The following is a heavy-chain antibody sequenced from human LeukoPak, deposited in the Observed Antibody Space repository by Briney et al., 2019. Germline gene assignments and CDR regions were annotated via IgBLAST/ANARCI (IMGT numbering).Heavy chain of an antibody. V-gene: IGHV4-30-4*01. CDR2: IYYSGSI. D-gene: IGHD3-22*01. Sequence: SQTLSLTCTVSGGSISSGDYYLSWIRQPPGKGLEWIVYIYYSGSIYYNPSLKSRVTISVDTSKNQFSLKLSSVTAADTAVYYCARVIMDYYDSSGYYPDYWGQGTLVTVSS. CDR1: GGSISSGDYY. CDR3: ARVIMDYYDSSGYYPDY. J-gene: IGHJ4*02.